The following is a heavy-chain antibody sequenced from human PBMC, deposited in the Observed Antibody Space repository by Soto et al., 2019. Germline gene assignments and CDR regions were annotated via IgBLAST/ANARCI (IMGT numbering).Heavy chain of an antibody. D-gene: IGHD3-22*01. CDR3: ARLVYYDSSGSRTYYFDY. CDR2: IYYSGST. Sequence: PSETLCLTCTVSGGSISSSSYYWGWIRQPPGKGLEWIGTIYYSGSTYYNPSLKSRVTISVDTSKNQFSLKLSSVTAADTAAYYCARLVYYDSSGSRTYYFDYWGQGTLVTVS. V-gene: IGHV4-39*01. CDR1: GGSISSSSYY. J-gene: IGHJ4*02.